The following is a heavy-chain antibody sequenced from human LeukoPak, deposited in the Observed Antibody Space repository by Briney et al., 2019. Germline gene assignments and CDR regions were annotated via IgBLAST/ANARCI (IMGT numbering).Heavy chain of an antibody. CDR1: GGSISSTSYY. CDR2: IYYSGNT. Sequence: SETLSLTCTVSGGSISSTSYYWGWIRQPPGKGLDWIGSIYYSGNTYYNPSLKSRATISVDTSKNQFSLKLSSVTAADTAVYYCARLLRVGYCSTTSCNWFDPWGQGTLVTVSS. D-gene: IGHD2-2*03. V-gene: IGHV4-39*07. CDR3: ARLLRVGYCSTTSCNWFDP. J-gene: IGHJ5*02.